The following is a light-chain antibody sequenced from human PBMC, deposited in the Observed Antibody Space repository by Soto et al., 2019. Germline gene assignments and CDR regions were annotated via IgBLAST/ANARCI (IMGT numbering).Light chain of an antibody. V-gene: IGKV1-5*01. CDR3: QQDNSYPRT. CDR1: QSISSW. Sequence: DIQMTQSPSTLSASVGDRVTITCRATQSISSWLAGYQQKPGKAPKLLIYDASSLESGVPSRFSGSGSGTEFTLTLSSLQPDDFATYCGQQDNSYPRTYGQGTKGEIK. CDR2: DAS. J-gene: IGKJ1*01.